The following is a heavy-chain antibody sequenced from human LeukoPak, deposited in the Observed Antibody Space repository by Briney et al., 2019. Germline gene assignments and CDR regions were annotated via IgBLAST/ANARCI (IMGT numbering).Heavy chain of an antibody. CDR2: IYYSGST. J-gene: IGHJ5*02. CDR1: GGSISSSSYY. V-gene: IGHV4-39*01. CDR3: ARHHGYYDILTLNRGWFDP. Sequence: SETLSLTCTVSGGSISSSSYYWGWIRQPPGKGLEWIGSIYYSGSTYYNPSLKSRVTISVDTSKNQFSLKLSSVTAADTAVYYCARHHGYYDILTLNRGWFDPWGQGTLVTVSS. D-gene: IGHD3-9*01.